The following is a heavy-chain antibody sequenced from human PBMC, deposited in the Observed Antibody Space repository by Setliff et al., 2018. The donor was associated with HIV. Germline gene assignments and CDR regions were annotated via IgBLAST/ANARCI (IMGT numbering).Heavy chain of an antibody. CDR3: ASGLGYGDPSFDH. CDR2: IYSGGGST. J-gene: IGHJ4*02. Sequence: GGSLRLSCAASGFTFSTYAMSWVRQAPGKGPEWVSGIYSGGGSTFYADSVKGRFTISRDNSENTLYLQMDSLRADDTAVYYCASGLGYGDPSFDHWGQGSLVTVSS. V-gene: IGHV3-23*03. CDR1: GFTFSTYA. D-gene: IGHD4-17*01.